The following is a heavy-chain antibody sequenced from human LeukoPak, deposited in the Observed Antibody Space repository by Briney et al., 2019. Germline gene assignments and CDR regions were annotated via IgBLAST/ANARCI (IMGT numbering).Heavy chain of an antibody. CDR2: ISSSGSTI. Sequence: GGSLRLSCAASGFTFSDYYMSWIRQAPGKGLEWVSYISSSGSTIYYADSVKGRFTISRDNAKNSLYLQMNSLRAEDTAVYYCARASFDFWSGYPPDYYYYGMDVWGQGTTVTVSS. D-gene: IGHD3-3*01. V-gene: IGHV3-11*04. CDR1: GFTFSDYY. J-gene: IGHJ6*02. CDR3: ARASFDFWSGYPPDYYYYGMDV.